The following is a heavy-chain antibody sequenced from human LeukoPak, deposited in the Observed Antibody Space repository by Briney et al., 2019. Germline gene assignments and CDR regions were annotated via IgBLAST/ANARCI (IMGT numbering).Heavy chain of an antibody. CDR3: ARGPLMATADGHSYYYMDV. Sequence: SETLSLTCAVYGGSFSGYYWSWIRQPPGEGLEWIGEINLGGSTNYYPSLKSRITISVDASKNQVSLKLSSVTAADTAVYYCARGPLMATADGHSYYYMDVWGKGTTVTVSS. V-gene: IGHV4-34*01. J-gene: IGHJ6*03. D-gene: IGHD5-12*01. CDR2: INLGGST. CDR1: GGSFSGYY.